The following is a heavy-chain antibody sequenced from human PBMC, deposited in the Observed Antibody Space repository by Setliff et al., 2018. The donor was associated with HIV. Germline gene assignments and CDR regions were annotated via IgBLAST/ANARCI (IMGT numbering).Heavy chain of an antibody. V-gene: IGHV4-59*01. CDR1: GGSISSYY. J-gene: IGHJ5*02. Sequence: SETLSLTCTVSGGSISSYYWSWIRQPPGKGLEWIGYIYYSGSTNYNPSLKSRVTISVDTSKNQFSLKLSSATAADTAVYYCARGLVTTIGTPNWFDPWGQGTLVTVS. D-gene: IGHD4-17*01. CDR2: IYYSGST. CDR3: ARGLVTTIGTPNWFDP.